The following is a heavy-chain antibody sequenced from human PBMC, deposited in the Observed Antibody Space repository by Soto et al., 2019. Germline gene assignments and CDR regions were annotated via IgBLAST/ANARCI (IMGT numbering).Heavy chain of an antibody. D-gene: IGHD3-3*01. CDR1: GFTFSSYE. CDR2: ISSSGSTI. Sequence: GGSLRLSCAASGFTFSSYEMNWVRQAPGKGLEWVSYISSSGSTIYYADSVKGRFTISRDNAKNSLYLQMNSLRAEDTAVYYCARVRITIFGVAIKGFDYWGQGTLVTVSS. J-gene: IGHJ4*02. V-gene: IGHV3-48*03. CDR3: ARVRITIFGVAIKGFDY.